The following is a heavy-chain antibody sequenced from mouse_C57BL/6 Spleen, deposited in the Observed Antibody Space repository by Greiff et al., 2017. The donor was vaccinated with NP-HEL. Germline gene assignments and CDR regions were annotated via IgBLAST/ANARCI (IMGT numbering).Heavy chain of an antibody. CDR3: AREGDYDYDGGDYFDY. V-gene: IGHV1-52*01. D-gene: IGHD2-4*01. CDR1: GYTFTSYW. Sequence: QVQLQQPGAELVRPGSSVKLSCKASGYTFTSYWMHWVKPRPIQGLEWIGNIDPSDSETHYNQKFKDKATLTVDKSSSTAYMQLSSLTSEDAAVYYCAREGDYDYDGGDYFDYWGQGTTLTVSS. CDR2: IDPSDSET. J-gene: IGHJ2*01.